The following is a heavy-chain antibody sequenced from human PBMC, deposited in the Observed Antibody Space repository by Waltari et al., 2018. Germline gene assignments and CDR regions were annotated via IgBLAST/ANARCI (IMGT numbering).Heavy chain of an antibody. Sequence: QLQLQESGPRLVKASETLSLTCTVSGDSVSSSSYYWGWIRQPPGKGLEWIGGIYYTGNTFQNPSLKSRASISIDTYKNQFSLRLRSVTAADTAVYYCARETSSEKGFDYWGQGTLVTVSP. D-gene: IGHD3-10*01. CDR3: ARETSSEKGFDY. CDR2: IYYTGNT. CDR1: GDSVSSSSYY. V-gene: IGHV4-39*07. J-gene: IGHJ4*02.